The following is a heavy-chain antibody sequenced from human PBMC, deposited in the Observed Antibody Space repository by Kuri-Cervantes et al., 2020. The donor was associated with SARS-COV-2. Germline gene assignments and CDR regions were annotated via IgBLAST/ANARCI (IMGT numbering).Heavy chain of an antibody. CDR2: INPNSGGT. V-gene: IGHV1-2*02. CDR1: GYTFTGYY. Sequence: ASVKVSCKASGYTFTGYYMHWVRQAPGQGLEWMGWINPNSGGTNYAQKFQGRVTMTRDTSISTAYMELSRLRSDDTAVYYCARAGSRWVYYYWFDPWGQGTLVTVSS. D-gene: IGHD1-26*01. CDR3: ARAGSRWVYYYWFDP. J-gene: IGHJ5*02.